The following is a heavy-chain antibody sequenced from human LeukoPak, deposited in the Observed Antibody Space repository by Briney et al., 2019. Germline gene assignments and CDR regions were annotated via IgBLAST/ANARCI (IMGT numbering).Heavy chain of an antibody. CDR3: ARDWSTYYYDTSGYLGY. CDR1: GFTFSDYY. CDR2: ISNSGNTV. Sequence: GGSLRLSCAASGFTFSDYYMSWIRQAPGKGLEWVSHISNSGNTVYYADSVKGRFTISRDNAKNSLYLQMNSLRAEDTAVYYCARDWSTYYYDTSGYLGYWGQGTLVTVSS. J-gene: IGHJ4*02. V-gene: IGHV3-11*01. D-gene: IGHD3-22*01.